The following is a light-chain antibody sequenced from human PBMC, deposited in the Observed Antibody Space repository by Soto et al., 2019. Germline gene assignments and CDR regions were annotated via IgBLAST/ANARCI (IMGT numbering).Light chain of an antibody. CDR2: GAS. CDR1: QSVSSNY. V-gene: IGKV3-20*01. Sequence: EIVLTQSPGTLSLSPGERATLSCKASQSVSSNYLAWHQQKPGQAPRLLIYGASSRATGIPDRFSGRGSGTDFTLTISRLEPEDFAVYYCQQYSSSPWTFGQGTKVEIK. CDR3: QQYSSSPWT. J-gene: IGKJ1*01.